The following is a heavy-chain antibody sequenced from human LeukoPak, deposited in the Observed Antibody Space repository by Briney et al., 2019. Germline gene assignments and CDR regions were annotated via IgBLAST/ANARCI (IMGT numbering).Heavy chain of an antibody. V-gene: IGHV4-39*07. D-gene: IGHD4-23*01. Sequence: SETLSLTCAVSGASISGSGYYWGWIRQPPGKGLEWIGSIYYSGSTYYNPSLKSRVTISVDTSKNQFSLKLSSVTAADTAVYYCARDPVVTEGWFDPWGQGTLVTVSS. CDR1: GASISGSGYY. CDR3: ARDPVVTEGWFDP. J-gene: IGHJ5*02. CDR2: IYYSGST.